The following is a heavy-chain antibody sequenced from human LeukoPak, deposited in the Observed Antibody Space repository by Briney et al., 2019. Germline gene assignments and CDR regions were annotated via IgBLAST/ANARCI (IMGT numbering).Heavy chain of an antibody. CDR3: ASHRGTTYYMDV. CDR2: ISHNSGGT. V-gene: IGHV1-2*02. CDR1: GYAFTAYY. Sequence: ASVKVSCKASGYAFTAYYMHWVRQAPGQGLEWMGWISHNSGGTNYAQKFQGRVTMTRDTSINTAYMELSRLRSDDTAVYYCASHRGTTYYMDVWGKGTTVTISS. D-gene: IGHD1-1*01. J-gene: IGHJ6*03.